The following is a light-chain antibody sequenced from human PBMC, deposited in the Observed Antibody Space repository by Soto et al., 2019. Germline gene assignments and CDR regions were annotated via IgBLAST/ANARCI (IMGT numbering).Light chain of an antibody. Sequence: DIQMTQSPSSLSASVGDRVTITCRASQSISSNLNWYQQKPGKAPKLLIYTASNLHSGVPSRFSGSGSGTDFILTISSLQPEDFATYYCQQSYNSLNFGTGTKVDI. CDR1: QSISSN. CDR2: TAS. J-gene: IGKJ3*01. V-gene: IGKV1-39*01. CDR3: QQSYNSLN.